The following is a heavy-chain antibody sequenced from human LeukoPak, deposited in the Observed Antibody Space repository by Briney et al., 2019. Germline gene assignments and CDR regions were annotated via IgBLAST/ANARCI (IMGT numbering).Heavy chain of an antibody. CDR2: IIPIFGTA. D-gene: IGHD3-10*01. CDR1: GGTFSSYA. Sequence: GASVKVSCKASGGTFSSYAISWVRQAPGQGLEWMGGIIPIFGTANYAQKFQGRVTITADKSTSTAYMELSSLRSEDTAVYYCARGGGSGSYWFNAFDIWGQGTMDTVSS. J-gene: IGHJ3*02. V-gene: IGHV1-69*06. CDR3: ARGGGSGSYWFNAFDI.